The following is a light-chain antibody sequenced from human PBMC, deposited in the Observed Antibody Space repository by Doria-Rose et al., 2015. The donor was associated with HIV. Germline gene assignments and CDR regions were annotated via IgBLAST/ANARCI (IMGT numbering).Light chain of an antibody. CDR2: AAS. J-gene: IGKJ5*01. CDR1: QGISSY. V-gene: IGKV1-8*01. CDR3: QQYYSYPRA. Sequence: MTQSPSSFSASTGDRVTITCRASQGISSYLAWYQQKPGKAPNLLIYAASTLQSGVPSRFGGSGSGTDFTLTISRLQSEDFATYYCQQYYSYPRAFGQGTRLEIK.